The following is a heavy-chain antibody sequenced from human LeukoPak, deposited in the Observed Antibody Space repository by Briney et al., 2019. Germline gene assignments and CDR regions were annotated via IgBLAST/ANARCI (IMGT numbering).Heavy chain of an antibody. Sequence: GSLRLSCAASGFTFSSYAMHWVRQAPGKGLEWVAVISYDGSNKSYTDSVKGRFTISRDNSKNTLYLQMNSLRAEDTAVYYCARDGSEFPRIGDGSYGRFDYWGQGTLVTVSS. CDR2: ISYDGSNK. J-gene: IGHJ4*02. D-gene: IGHD1-26*01. CDR3: ARDGSEFPRIGDGSYGRFDY. V-gene: IGHV3-30*10. CDR1: GFTFSSYA.